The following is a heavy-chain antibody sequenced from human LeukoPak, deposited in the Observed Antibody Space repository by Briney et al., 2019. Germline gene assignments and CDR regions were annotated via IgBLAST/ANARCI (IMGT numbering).Heavy chain of an antibody. CDR2: IRYVGINK. Sequence: GGSLRLSCAASGFTFSTYGMHWVRQAPGKGLEWVSFIRYVGINKYYADSVKGRFTISRDNSKNTLYLQMNSLRPEDTALYYCVRGAYSSSWLNFDYWGQGTLVTVSS. J-gene: IGHJ4*02. CDR3: VRGAYSSSWLNFDY. V-gene: IGHV3-30*02. D-gene: IGHD6-13*01. CDR1: GFTFSTYG.